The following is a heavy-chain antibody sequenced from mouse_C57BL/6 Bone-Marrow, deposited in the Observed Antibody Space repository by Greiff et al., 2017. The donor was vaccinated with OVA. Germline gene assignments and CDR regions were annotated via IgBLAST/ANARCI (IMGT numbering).Heavy chain of an antibody. Sequence: EVQLQQSGTVLARPGASVKMSCKTSGYTFTSYWMHWVKQRPGQGLAWIGAIYPGNSDTSYNQKFKGKAKLTAVTSASTAYMELSSLTNEDSAVYYGTRWSYSNYAWFAYWGQGTLVTVSA. CDR2: IYPGNSDT. V-gene: IGHV1-5*01. CDR3: TRWSYSNYAWFAY. CDR1: GYTFTSYW. D-gene: IGHD2-5*01. J-gene: IGHJ3*01.